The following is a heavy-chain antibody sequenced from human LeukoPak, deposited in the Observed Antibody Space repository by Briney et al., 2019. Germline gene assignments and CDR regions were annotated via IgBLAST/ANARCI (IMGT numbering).Heavy chain of an antibody. D-gene: IGHD3-22*01. V-gene: IGHV3-21*01. CDR3: ARLRRNSDTSGYYYYYDY. CDR1: GFTFSSYS. CDR2: VNTVSSYI. J-gene: IGHJ4*02. Sequence: GGSLRLSCAASGFTFSSYSFNCVRQAPGKGREWVSSVNTVSSYIYYADSVRGRFTISRDNADNSLYLQMNGLRAEDTGVYYCARLRRNSDTSGYYYYYDYWGQGTLVTVSS.